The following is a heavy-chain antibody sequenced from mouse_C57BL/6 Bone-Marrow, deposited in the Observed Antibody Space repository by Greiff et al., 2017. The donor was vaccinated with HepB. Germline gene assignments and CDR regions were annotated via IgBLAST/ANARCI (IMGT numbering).Heavy chain of an antibody. CDR1: GYTFTSYG. V-gene: IGHV1-81*01. J-gene: IGHJ2*01. D-gene: IGHD1-1*01. CDR2: IYPRSGNT. CDR3: ARGYSYYYGSSWDD. Sequence: QVQLQQSGAELARPGASVKLSCKASGYTFTSYGISWVKQRTGQGLEWIGEIYPRSGNTYYNEKFKGKATLTADKSSSTAYMEVRRLTSEDSAVYVCARGYSYYYGSSWDDWGQGTTITVSS.